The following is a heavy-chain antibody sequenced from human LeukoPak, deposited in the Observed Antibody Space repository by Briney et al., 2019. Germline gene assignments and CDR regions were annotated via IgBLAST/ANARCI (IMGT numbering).Heavy chain of an antibody. Sequence: GGSLRLSCAASGFTFSNYRMHWVRQAPGKGLEWVSRINNDGSSTNYADSVKGRFTITRDNAKNSLYLQMNSLRAEDTAVYYCARGGYGDYGMDVWGQGTTVTVSS. J-gene: IGHJ6*02. CDR2: INNDGSST. D-gene: IGHD3-10*01. CDR1: GFTFSNYR. V-gene: IGHV3-74*01. CDR3: ARGGYGDYGMDV.